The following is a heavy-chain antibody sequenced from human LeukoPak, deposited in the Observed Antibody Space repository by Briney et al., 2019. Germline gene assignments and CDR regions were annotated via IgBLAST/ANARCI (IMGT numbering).Heavy chain of an antibody. CDR2: IYSGGST. J-gene: IGHJ6*03. CDR3: ARGAVGATNHYYYMDV. D-gene: IGHD1-26*01. CDR1: GFTVSSNY. Sequence: GGSLRLSCAASGFTVSSNYMSWVRQAPGKGMEWVSVIYSGGSTYYADSVKGRFTISRDNSKNTLYLQMNSLRAEDTAVYYCARGAVGATNHYYYMDVWGKGTTVTVSS. V-gene: IGHV3-66*02.